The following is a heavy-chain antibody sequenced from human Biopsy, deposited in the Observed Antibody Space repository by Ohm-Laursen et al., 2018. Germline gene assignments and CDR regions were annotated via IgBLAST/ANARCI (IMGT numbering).Heavy chain of an antibody. J-gene: IGHJ4*02. V-gene: IGHV4-4*07. CDR2: ITPTGVT. CDR1: GGSIDFKY. D-gene: IGHD3-22*01. CDR3: ARELMECYDSSGYFDH. Sequence: GTLSLTCSVSGGSIDFKYWTWIRQSADKGLEWIGRITPTGVTHYNPSLESRVTMSLDTSKKLFSLKLSSVTAADTAMYYCARELMECYDSSGYFDHWGQGSLVTVSS.